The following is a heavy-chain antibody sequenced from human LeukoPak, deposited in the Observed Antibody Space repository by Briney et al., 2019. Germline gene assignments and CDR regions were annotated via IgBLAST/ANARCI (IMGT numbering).Heavy chain of an antibody. J-gene: IGHJ4*02. D-gene: IGHD3-10*01. CDR1: GGSISSGDYY. V-gene: IGHV4-30-4*01. Sequence: SQTLSLTCTVSGGSISSGDYYWSWIRQPPGKGLEWIGYTYYSGSTYYNPSLKSRVTISVDTSKNQFSLKLSSVTAADTAVYYCAREGLYGSGKIDYWGQGTLVTVSS. CDR2: TYYSGST. CDR3: AREGLYGSGKIDY.